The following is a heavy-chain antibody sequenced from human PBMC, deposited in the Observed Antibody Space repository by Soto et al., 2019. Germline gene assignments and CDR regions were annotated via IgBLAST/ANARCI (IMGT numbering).Heavy chain of an antibody. Sequence: QVQLQESGPGLVKPSQTLSLTCTVSGGSISSGAYYWSWIRQHPGKGPEWIGYISYSGSTYYKPSLKSRVTIDLDTSNIQFSLTWSSVTAGDMAVYYCARARVYGGFDYWCQGTLVTVSS. V-gene: IGHV4-31*03. CDR2: ISYSGST. J-gene: IGHJ4*02. CDR3: ARARVYGGFDY. D-gene: IGHD3-10*01. CDR1: GGSISSGAYY.